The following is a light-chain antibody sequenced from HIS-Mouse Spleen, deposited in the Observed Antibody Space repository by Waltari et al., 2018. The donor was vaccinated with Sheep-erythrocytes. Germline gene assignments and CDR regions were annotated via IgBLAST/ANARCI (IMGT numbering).Light chain of an antibody. CDR1: QSISSW. Sequence: DIQLTQSPSTLSASVGDRVTLTCPASQSISSWLAWYQQKPGKAPKLLIYKASSLESWVPSRFSGSGSGTEFTLTISSLQPDDFATYYCQQYNSYSWTFGQGTKVEIK. J-gene: IGKJ1*01. CDR3: QQYNSYSWT. V-gene: IGKV1-5*03. CDR2: KAS.